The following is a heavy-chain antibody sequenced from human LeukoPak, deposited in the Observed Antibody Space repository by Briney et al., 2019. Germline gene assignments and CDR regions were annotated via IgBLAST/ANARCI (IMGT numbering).Heavy chain of an antibody. V-gene: IGHV4-34*01. J-gene: IGHJ5*02. CDR2: IYYSGSI. D-gene: IGHD4/OR15-4a*01. Sequence: SETLSLTCAVYGGSFSGYYWSWIRQPPGKGLEWIGSIYYSGSIYYNPSLKSRVTISVDTSKKQFSLKLSSVTAADTAVYYCARNYGDNSLNWFDPWGQGTLVTVSS. CDR1: GGSFSGYY. CDR3: ARNYGDNSLNWFDP.